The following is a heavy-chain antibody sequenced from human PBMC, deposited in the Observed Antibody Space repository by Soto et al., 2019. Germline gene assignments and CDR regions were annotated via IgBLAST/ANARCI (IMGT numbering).Heavy chain of an antibody. CDR1: GFTFSSYA. Sequence: EVQLLESGGGLVQPGGSLRLSCAASGFTFSSYAMSWVRQAPGKGLEWVSAISGSGGSTYYADSVKGRFTISRDNSKNTLYLQMNSLRAEDTAVYYCAKDQAPSARWYRITMIVVVTAFDYWGQGTLVTVSS. CDR2: ISGSGGST. V-gene: IGHV3-23*01. CDR3: AKDQAPSARWYRITMIVVVTAFDY. D-gene: IGHD3-22*01. J-gene: IGHJ4*02.